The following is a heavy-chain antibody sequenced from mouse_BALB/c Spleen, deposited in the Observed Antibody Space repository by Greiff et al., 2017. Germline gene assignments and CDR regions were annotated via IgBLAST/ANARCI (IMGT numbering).Heavy chain of an antibody. D-gene: IGHD2-12*01. CDR1: GFTFSSFG. CDR3: ARRGYDEAYAMDY. V-gene: IGHV5-17*02. J-gene: IGHJ4*01. Sequence: EVQLVESGGGLVQPGGSRKLSCAASGFTFSSFGMHWVRQAPEKGLEWVAYISSGSSTIYYADTVKGRFTISRDNPKNTLFLQMTSLRSEDTAMYYCARRGYDEAYAMDYWGQGTSVTVSS. CDR2: ISSGSSTI.